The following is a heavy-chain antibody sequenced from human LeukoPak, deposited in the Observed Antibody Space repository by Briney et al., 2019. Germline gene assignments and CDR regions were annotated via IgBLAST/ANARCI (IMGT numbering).Heavy chain of an antibody. J-gene: IGHJ4*02. CDR3: ARDLSVGSKLDLGFHY. Sequence: PGGSLRLSCVASGFTFSSYNMNWVRQAPGKGLEWVSSIKGRFTISRDNAKNSLYLQMNSLRAEDTAVYYCARDLSVGSKLDLGFHYWGQGTLVTVSS. CDR1: GFTFSSYN. D-gene: IGHD1-26*01. V-gene: IGHV3-21*01. CDR2: I.